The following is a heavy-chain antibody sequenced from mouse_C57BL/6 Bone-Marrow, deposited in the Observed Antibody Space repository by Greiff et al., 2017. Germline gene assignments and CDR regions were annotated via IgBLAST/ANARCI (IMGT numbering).Heavy chain of an antibody. CDR3: ARPYDYDVDFDY. V-gene: IGHV1-81*01. D-gene: IGHD2-4*01. CDR1: GYTFTSYG. Sequence: QVQLKESGAELARPGASVKLSCKASGYTFTSYGISWVKQRTGQGLEWIGEIYPRSGNTYYNEKFKGKATLTADKSSSTAYMELRSLTSEDSAVYCCARPYDYDVDFDYWGQGTTLTVSS. J-gene: IGHJ2*01. CDR2: IYPRSGNT.